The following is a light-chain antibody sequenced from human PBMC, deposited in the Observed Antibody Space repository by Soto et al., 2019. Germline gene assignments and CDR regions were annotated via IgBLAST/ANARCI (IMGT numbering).Light chain of an antibody. J-gene: IGKJ1*01. CDR2: GAS. V-gene: IGKV3-15*01. CDR1: QSVSSN. CDR3: HQSVVSRWT. Sequence: EIVMTQSPATLSVSPGERATLSCRASQSVSSNLAWYQQKPDQAPRLLIYGASTRATGIPARFSGSGSGTEFTLTISRLEPEDFAVYYCHQSVVSRWTFGQGTKVDI.